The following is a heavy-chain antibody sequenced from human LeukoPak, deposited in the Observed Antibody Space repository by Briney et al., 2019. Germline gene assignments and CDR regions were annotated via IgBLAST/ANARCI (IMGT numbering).Heavy chain of an antibody. D-gene: IGHD2/OR15-2a*01. Sequence: KPSETLSLTCPVSGGSISSSTYYWGWIRQPPGKGPEWIGTIYYSGSTYYNPSLKSRVTISGDASKNHFSLNLTSMTAADTAVYYCARLPKGLYDYAYWGQGTLVTVSS. J-gene: IGHJ4*02. V-gene: IGHV4-39*02. CDR1: GGSISSSTYY. CDR3: ARLPKGLYDYAY. CDR2: IYYSGST.